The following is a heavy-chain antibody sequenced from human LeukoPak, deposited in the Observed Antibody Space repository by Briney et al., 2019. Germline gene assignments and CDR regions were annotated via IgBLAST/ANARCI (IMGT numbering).Heavy chain of an antibody. V-gene: IGHV3-30-3*01. J-gene: IGHJ6*02. D-gene: IGHD3-22*01. CDR2: ISYDGSNK. CDR1: GFTFSSYA. Sequence: GGSLRLSCAASGFTFSSYAMHWVRQAPGKGLEWVAVISYDGSNKYYADSVKGRFTISRDNSKNTLYLQMNSLRAEDTAVYYCARDYSHSNGMDVWGQGTTVTVSS. CDR3: ARDYSHSNGMDV.